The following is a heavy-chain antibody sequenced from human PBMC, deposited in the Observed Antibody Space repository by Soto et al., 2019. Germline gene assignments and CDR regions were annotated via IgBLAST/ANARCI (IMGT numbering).Heavy chain of an antibody. Sequence: GGSLRLSCAASGFTFSSYSMNWVRQAPGKGLEWVSSISSSSSYIYYADSVKGRFTISRDNSKNTLYLEMNSLRPEDTAVYHCAKSRDGYSFYYFYGLDVWGQGTTVTVS. D-gene: IGHD4-4*01. CDR1: GFTFSSYS. CDR2: ISSSSSYI. J-gene: IGHJ6*02. V-gene: IGHV3-21*01. CDR3: AKSRDGYSFYYFYGLDV.